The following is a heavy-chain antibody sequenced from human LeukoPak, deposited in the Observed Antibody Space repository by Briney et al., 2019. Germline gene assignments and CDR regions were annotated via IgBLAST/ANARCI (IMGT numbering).Heavy chain of an antibody. CDR3: ARCQVETGYCVY. Sequence: GASVKVSYKASGGTFSSYAISWVRQAPGQGLEWMGGIIPILGIANYAQKFQGRVTITADKSTSTAYMELSSLRSEDTAVYYCARCQVETGYCVYWGQGTLVTVSS. CDR1: GGTFSSYA. V-gene: IGHV1-69*10. D-gene: IGHD3-9*01. CDR2: IIPILGIA. J-gene: IGHJ4*02.